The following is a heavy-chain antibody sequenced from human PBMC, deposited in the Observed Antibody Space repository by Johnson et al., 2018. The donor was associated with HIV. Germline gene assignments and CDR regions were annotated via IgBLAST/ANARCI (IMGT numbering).Heavy chain of an antibody. J-gene: IGHJ3*02. CDR2: INSDGSST. V-gene: IGHV3-74*02. CDR1: GFTFDDYT. CDR3: ANGGKYSSGWYESAFDI. Sequence: VQLVESGGVVVQPGGSLRLSCAASGFTFDDYTMHWVRQTPGKGLEWVSRINSDGSSTSYADSVKGRFTISSDNAKNTLYLQMNSLRAEDTAVYYCANGGKYSSGWYESAFDIWGQGTMVTVSS. D-gene: IGHD6-19*01.